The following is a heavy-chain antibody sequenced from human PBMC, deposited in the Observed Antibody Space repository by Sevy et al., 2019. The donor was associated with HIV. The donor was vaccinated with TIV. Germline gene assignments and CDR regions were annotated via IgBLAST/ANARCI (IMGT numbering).Heavy chain of an antibody. Sequence: GGSLRLSRAASGFTFSKYSMSWVRQPPGKGLEWVSTLSFGCGEINYADSVKGRFTISRDNSKSSGYLQMNNLRPEDTAVYYCAREGCTKPHDYWGQGTLVTVSS. CDR3: AREGCTKPHDY. CDR1: GFTFSKYS. J-gene: IGHJ4*02. D-gene: IGHD2-8*01. V-gene: IGHV3-23*01. CDR2: LSFGCGEI.